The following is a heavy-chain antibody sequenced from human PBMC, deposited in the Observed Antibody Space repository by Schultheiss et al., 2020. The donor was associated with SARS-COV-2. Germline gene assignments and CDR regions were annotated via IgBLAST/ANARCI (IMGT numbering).Heavy chain of an antibody. CDR2: ISRSSGFI. V-gene: IGHV3-21*01. J-gene: IGHJ3*02. D-gene: IGHD6-13*01. CDR1: ALNFDTST. Sequence: GESLKISCVASALNFDTSTMTWVRQAPGKGLEWVASISRSSGFIYYADSVKGRFTISRDNAKNTLYLQMSSLRAEDTAVYYCVGPSYSTQPWAFDIWGQGTMVTVSS. CDR3: VGPSYSTQPWAFDI.